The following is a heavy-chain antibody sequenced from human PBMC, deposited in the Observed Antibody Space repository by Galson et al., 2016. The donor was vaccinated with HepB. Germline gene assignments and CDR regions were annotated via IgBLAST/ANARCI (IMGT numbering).Heavy chain of an antibody. CDR1: GFIFSKAW. CDR2: IKSNAEGGAT. Sequence: SLRLSCAASGFIFSKAWMTWVRQAPGKGLEWVGRIKSNAEGGATDYGAPVKGRFTISRDDSKNTLYLQMNRLKAEDTAVYYCTTDVHWGQGTLVTVSS. CDR3: TTDVH. V-gene: IGHV3-15*01. J-gene: IGHJ4*02.